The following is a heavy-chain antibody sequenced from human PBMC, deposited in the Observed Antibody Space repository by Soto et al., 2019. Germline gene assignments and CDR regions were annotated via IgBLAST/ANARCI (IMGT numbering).Heavy chain of an antibody. J-gene: IGHJ6*02. V-gene: IGHV1-3*01. CDR1: GYTFNRYN. D-gene: IGHD3-16*01. CDR2: INAGNGNT. CDR3: AREGGDGRGYHSYGMDV. Sequence: QVQLVQSETEVKKPGASVKVSCKASGYTFNRYNMHWVCQAPGQRLEWMGWINAGNGNTKYSQKFQGRITITRDTSASTAYMELSSLRSEDTAVYYCAREGGDGRGYHSYGMDVWGQGTTVTVSS.